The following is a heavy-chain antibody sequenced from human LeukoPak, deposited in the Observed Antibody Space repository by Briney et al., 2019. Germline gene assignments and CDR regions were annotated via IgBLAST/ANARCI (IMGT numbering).Heavy chain of an antibody. CDR2: INHSGST. CDR3: ERAVDTAMVFFGPDYYYMDV. CDR1: GGSFSGYY. D-gene: IGHD5-18*01. Sequence: SETLSLTCAVYGGSFSGYYWTWIRQPPGKGLEWIGEINHSGSTNYNPSLQSRVTISVDTSKNQFSLKMSSVTAADTAVYSCERAVDTAMVFFGPDYYYMDVWGKGTTVTISS. J-gene: IGHJ6*03. V-gene: IGHV4-34*01.